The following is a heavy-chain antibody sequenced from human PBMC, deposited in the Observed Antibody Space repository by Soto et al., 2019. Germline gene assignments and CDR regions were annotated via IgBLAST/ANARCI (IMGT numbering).Heavy chain of an antibody. CDR3: ARERGGYKHCDY. V-gene: IGHV1-18*01. CDR1: GYTFTSYG. D-gene: IGHD1-26*01. CDR2: INTYNGNI. J-gene: IGHJ4*02. Sequence: QVQLVQSGAEVKKPGASVRVSCEVSGYTFTSYGISWVRQAPGQGLEWMGWINTYNGNINYAQRLQGRVTMTTDTSTGTAYMELTSLRSDDTALYYCARERGGYKHCDYGGQGTLVTVSS.